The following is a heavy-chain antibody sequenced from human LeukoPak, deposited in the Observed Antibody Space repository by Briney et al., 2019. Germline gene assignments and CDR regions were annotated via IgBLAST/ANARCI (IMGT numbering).Heavy chain of an antibody. CDR1: GGSISSYY. J-gene: IGHJ5*02. V-gene: IGHV4-59*08. CDR2: IYYSGST. Sequence: KPSETLSLTCTVSGGSISSYYWSWIRQPPGKGLEWIGYIYYSGSTNYNPSLKSRVTISVDTSKNQFSLKLSSVTAADTAVYYCARHAYDLNYDSWFDPWGQGTLVTVSS. CDR3: ARHAYDLNYDSWFDP. D-gene: IGHD5-24*01.